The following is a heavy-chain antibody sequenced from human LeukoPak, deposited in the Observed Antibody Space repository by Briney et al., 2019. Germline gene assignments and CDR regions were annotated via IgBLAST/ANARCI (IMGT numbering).Heavy chain of an antibody. J-gene: IGHJ1*01. CDR2: IKSDGGK. CDR1: GFTFSTYW. Sequence: GGSLRLSCAASGFTFSTYWMHWVRQPPGKGLVWVSRIKSDGGKNYADSVKGRFTISRDDAKKTVSLQMNSLRPEDTGVYYCARAPSEIGGYYPEYFRHWGQGTLVTVSS. V-gene: IGHV3-74*01. CDR3: ARAPSEIGGYYPEYFRH. D-gene: IGHD3-22*01.